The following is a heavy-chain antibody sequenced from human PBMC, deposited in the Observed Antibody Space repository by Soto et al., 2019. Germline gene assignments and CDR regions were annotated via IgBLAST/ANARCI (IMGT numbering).Heavy chain of an antibody. CDR2: INPNSGGT. D-gene: IGHD3-10*01. CDR1: GYTFTGYY. CDR3: ARGDVLLWFGELLYLYYFDY. V-gene: IGHV1-2*04. J-gene: IGHJ4*02. Sequence: ASVKVSCKASGYTFTGYYMHWVRQAPGQGLEWMGWINPNSGGTNYAQKFQGWVTMTRDTSISTAYMELSRLRSDDTAVYYCARGDVLLWFGELLYLYYFDYWGQGTLVTSPQ.